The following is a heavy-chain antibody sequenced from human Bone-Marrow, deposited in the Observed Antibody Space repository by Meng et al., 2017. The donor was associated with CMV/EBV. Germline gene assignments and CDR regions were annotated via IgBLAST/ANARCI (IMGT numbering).Heavy chain of an antibody. Sequence: GGSLRLSCAASGFSFRNCGMHWVRQAPGKGLEWVAFIGNDATNKYYADSVKGRFTISRDNSKNTLFLQMNSLRAEDTAVYYCAKGAYDCSSTSCYFSSWRESYYGMDVWGQGTTVTVSS. CDR3: AKGAYDCSSTSCYFSSWRESYYGMDV. CDR1: GFSFRNCG. D-gene: IGHD2-2*01. J-gene: IGHJ6*02. CDR2: IGNDATNK. V-gene: IGHV3-30*02.